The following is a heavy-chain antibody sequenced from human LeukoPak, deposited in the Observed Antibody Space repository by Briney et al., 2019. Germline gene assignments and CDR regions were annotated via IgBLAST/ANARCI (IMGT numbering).Heavy chain of an antibody. CDR1: GFTFSSYW. J-gene: IGHJ4*02. D-gene: IGHD5-18*01. V-gene: IGHV3-7*01. CDR3: ARELGYSYGYGGYFDY. CDR2: IKKDGSEK. Sequence: RGSPRLSCAASGFTFSSYWMSWVRQAPGKGLEWVANIKKDGSEKYYVDSVKGRFTISRDNAKNSLYLQMNSLRAEDTAVYYCARELGYSYGYGGYFDYWGQGTLVTVST.